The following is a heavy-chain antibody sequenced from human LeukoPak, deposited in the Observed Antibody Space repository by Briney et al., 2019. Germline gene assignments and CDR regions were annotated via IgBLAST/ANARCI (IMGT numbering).Heavy chain of an antibody. CDR2: IYYSGST. V-gene: IGHV4-31*03. Sequence: SQTLSLTCTVSGGSISSGGYYWSWIRQHPGKGLEWIGYIYYSGSTYYNPSLKGRVTISVDTPKNQFSLKLSSVTAADTAVYYCARQRGGYFDYWGQGTLVTVSS. CDR3: ARQRGGYFDY. J-gene: IGHJ4*02. CDR1: GGSISSGGYY. D-gene: IGHD6-25*01.